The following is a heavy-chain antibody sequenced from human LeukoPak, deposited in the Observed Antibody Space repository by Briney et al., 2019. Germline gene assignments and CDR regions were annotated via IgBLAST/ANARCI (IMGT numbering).Heavy chain of an antibody. CDR3: ARGETEETGTRPDAFDI. J-gene: IGHJ3*02. Sequence: ASVKVSCKASGYTFTGYYMHWVRQGPGQGLEWMGWINPNSGDTKYAQKFQGRVTMTRDTSISTAYMELTRLRSDDSAVYYCARGETEETGTRPDAFDIWGQGTMVTVSS. CDR2: INPNSGDT. D-gene: IGHD6-13*01. CDR1: GYTFTGYY. V-gene: IGHV1-2*02.